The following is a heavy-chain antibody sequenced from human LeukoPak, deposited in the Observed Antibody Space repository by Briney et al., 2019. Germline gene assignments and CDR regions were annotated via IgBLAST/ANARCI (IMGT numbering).Heavy chain of an antibody. CDR2: INSDGRST. V-gene: IGHV3-74*01. CDR3: ARVFGVLDYGDYEGFDP. J-gene: IGHJ5*02. CDR1: GFTLSRYW. D-gene: IGHD4-17*01. Sequence: PGGSLRLSCVASGFTLSRYWMHWVRQALGKGLVWVSRINSDGRSTNYADSVKGRFTISRDNAKNSLYLQMSSLRAEDTAVYYCARVFGVLDYGDYEGFDPWGQGTLVTVSS.